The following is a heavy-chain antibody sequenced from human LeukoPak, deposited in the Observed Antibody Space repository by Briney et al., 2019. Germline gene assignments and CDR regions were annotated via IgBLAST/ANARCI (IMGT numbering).Heavy chain of an antibody. D-gene: IGHD6-13*01. Sequence: GGSLRLPCAASGFTFSSYSMNRVRQAPGKGLEWVSSISSSSSYIYYADSVKGRFTISRDNAKNSLYLQMNSLRAEDTAVYYCARGPYSSSWYHYYYMDVWGKGTTVTVSS. J-gene: IGHJ6*03. CDR2: ISSSSSYI. V-gene: IGHV3-21*01. CDR3: ARGPYSSSWYHYYYMDV. CDR1: GFTFSSYS.